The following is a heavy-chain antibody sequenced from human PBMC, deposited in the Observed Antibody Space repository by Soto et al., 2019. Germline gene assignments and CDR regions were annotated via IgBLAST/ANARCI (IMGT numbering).Heavy chain of an antibody. Sequence: EAQLVVSGGGLVQPGTSLRRSCTASGSTLHDYAMHWVRQAPGKGLEWVSGIYWDSNRIDYADSVKGRFTISRVNAKKSLYLQMTGLRAEDTALYYCMKDISPVGLDCWGQGTLVIVSS. D-gene: IGHD3-3*01. V-gene: IGHV3-9*01. J-gene: IGHJ4*02. CDR2: IYWDSNRI. CDR3: MKDISPVGLDC. CDR1: GSTLHDYA.